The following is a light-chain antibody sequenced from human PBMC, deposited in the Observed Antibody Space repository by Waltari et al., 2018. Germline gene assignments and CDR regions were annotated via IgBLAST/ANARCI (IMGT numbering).Light chain of an antibody. Sequence: EIVMTQSPATLSVSPGERAIISCRASQRVNTNLAWYQQKPGQPPRLLIYGASTRATDIPARFSGSGSGTEFTLTITSLQSEDFAVYYCHQYNDGPPFNFGQGTKLEIK. CDR1: QRVNTN. V-gene: IGKV3-15*01. J-gene: IGKJ2*01. CDR3: HQYNDGPPFN. CDR2: GAS.